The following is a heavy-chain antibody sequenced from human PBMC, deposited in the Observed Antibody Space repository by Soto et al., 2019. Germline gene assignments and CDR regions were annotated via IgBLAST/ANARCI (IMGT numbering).Heavy chain of an antibody. CDR3: ARLPNLVGATKIDY. CDR2: FFIGGNT. J-gene: IGHJ4*02. D-gene: IGHD1-26*01. CDR1: GGSITGGSISSTTYY. Sequence: PSETLSLTCTVSGGSITGGSISSTTYYWGWMRQPPGKGLEWIASFFIGGNTYYNPSLKSRVTTSVDTSKNQFSLKLSSVTAADTAVYYCARLPNLVGATKIDYWGQGTLVTVSS. V-gene: IGHV4-39*01.